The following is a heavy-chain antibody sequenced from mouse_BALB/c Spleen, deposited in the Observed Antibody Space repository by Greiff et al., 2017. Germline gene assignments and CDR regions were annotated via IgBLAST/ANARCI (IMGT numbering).Heavy chain of an antibody. CDR3: TREVLITTVVATGFDY. V-gene: IGHV6-6*02. CDR1: GFTFSNYW. CDR2: IRLKSNNYAT. D-gene: IGHD1-1*01. Sequence: EVQLVESGGGLVQPGGSMKLSCVASGFTFSNYWMNWVRQSPEKGLEWVAEIRLKSNNYATHYAESVKGRFTISRDDSKSSVYLQMNNLRAEDTGIYYCTREVLITTVVATGFDYWGQGTTLTVSS. J-gene: IGHJ2*01.